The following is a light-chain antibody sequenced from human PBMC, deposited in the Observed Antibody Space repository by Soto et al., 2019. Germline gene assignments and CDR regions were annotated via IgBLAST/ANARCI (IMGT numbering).Light chain of an antibody. CDR2: GAS. V-gene: IGKV3-20*01. Sequence: EIVLTQSPGTLSLSPGERATLSCRASQSVTSTYVAWYQQKPGQAPRLLVFGASSRVLGIPDRFSGSGSGTDFTLTISRLEPEDFAVYYCHHYGSSPLTFGQGTRLEIK. CDR1: QSVTSTY. CDR3: HHYGSSPLT. J-gene: IGKJ5*01.